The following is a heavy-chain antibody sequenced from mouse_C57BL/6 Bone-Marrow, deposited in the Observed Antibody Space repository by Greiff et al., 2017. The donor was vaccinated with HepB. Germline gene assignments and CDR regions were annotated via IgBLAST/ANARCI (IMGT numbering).Heavy chain of an antibody. CDR2: ISSGGDYI. V-gene: IGHV5-9-1*02. CDR1: GFTFSSYA. CDR3: TRERGYDPFAY. J-gene: IGHJ3*01. Sequence: DVMLVESGEGLVKPGGSLKLSCAASGFTFSSYAMSWVRQTPEKRLEWVAYISSGGDYIYYADTVKGRFTISRDNARNTLYLQMSSLKSEDTAMYYCTRERGYDPFAYWGQGTLVTVSA. D-gene: IGHD2-14*01.